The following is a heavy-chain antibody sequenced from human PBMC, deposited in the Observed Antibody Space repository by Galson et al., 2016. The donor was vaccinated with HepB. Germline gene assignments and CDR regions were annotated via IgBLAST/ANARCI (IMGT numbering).Heavy chain of an antibody. J-gene: IGHJ6*02. CDR1: GFRFSDYY. V-gene: IGHV3-11*06. Sequence: SLRLSCAASGFRFSDYYMSWVRQVPGKGLEWVSYIDSRFSYEYYADSVKGRFTIYRDNAKNSLYLQMNSLRADDTAVYYCARNSFWNALDVWGQGTTVTVSS. D-gene: IGHD3-3*01. CDR3: ARNSFWNALDV. CDR2: IDSRFSYE.